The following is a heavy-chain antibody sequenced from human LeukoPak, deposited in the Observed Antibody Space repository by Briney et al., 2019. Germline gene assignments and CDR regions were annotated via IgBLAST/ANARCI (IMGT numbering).Heavy chain of an antibody. D-gene: IGHD2-15*01. CDR2: INPSGGST. Sequence: GASVKVSCKASGYTFTSYYIHWVRQAPGQGLEWMGIINPSGGSTSYAQKFQGRVTMTRDTSTSTVYMELSSLRSEDTAVYYCARGADAVVVAYYFDYWGQGTLVTVSS. CDR3: ARGADAVVVAYYFDY. V-gene: IGHV1-46*01. J-gene: IGHJ4*02. CDR1: GYTFTSYY.